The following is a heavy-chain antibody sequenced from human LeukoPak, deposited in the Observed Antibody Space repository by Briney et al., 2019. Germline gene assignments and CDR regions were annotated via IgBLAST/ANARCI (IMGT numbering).Heavy chain of an antibody. Sequence: GGSLRLSCAASGFTFTTYTMNWVRRAPGKGLEWVSSISSDSSETYYIDSVKGRFTISRDNAENSLYLQMNSLRAEDTAMYYCAKFRATGVLVIYPVGSAAFDIWGQGTMVIVSS. CDR2: ISSDSSET. V-gene: IGHV3-21*04. D-gene: IGHD2-15*01. J-gene: IGHJ3*02. CDR1: GFTFTTYT. CDR3: AKFRATGVLVIYPVGSAAFDI.